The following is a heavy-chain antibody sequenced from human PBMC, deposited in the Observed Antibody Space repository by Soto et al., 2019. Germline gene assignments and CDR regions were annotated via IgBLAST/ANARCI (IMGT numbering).Heavy chain of an antibody. J-gene: IGHJ4*02. CDR1: TFTFTSSA. CDR3: ARGSSYGYAPIPFFDY. CDR2: IVVGSGNT. Sequence: SVKVSCKVSTFTFTSSAVQWVRQARGQRLEWIGWIVVGSGNTKYAQTFQERVTITRDMSSGTAYLELSSLRSEDTAVYYCARGSSYGYAPIPFFDYWGQGTLVTVSS. D-gene: IGHD5-18*01. V-gene: IGHV1-58*01.